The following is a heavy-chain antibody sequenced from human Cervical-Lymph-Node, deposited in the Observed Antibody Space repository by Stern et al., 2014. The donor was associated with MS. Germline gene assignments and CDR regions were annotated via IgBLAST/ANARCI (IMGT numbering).Heavy chain of an antibody. J-gene: IGHJ6*02. D-gene: IGHD2-15*01. CDR1: GYTFTSNG. V-gene: IGHV1-18*01. Sequence: QVQLMQSGSEVKEPWASVRVSCKTSGYTFTSNGVSWVRQAPGKGLEWMGWISTNKGTTNYAQKFQGRILLTTDKSTSAVYMELRSLRSDDTAIYYCARDRMHGLDVWGHGTTVSVSS. CDR2: ISTNKGTT. CDR3: ARDRMHGLDV.